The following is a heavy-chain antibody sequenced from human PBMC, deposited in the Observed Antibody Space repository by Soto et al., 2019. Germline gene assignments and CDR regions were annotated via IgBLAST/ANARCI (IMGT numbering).Heavy chain of an antibody. CDR2: MNPGSGNT. CDR1: GYTFTNYE. D-gene: IGHD3-10*01. J-gene: IGHJ5*02. Sequence: ASLKVSCKASGYTFTNYEINWVRQAPGQGLEWMGWMNPGSGNTGYAHKFQGRVTMTRYISISTAYMELSRLGSDDTAIYYCARMAASGSLNWFDPWGQGTLVTVSS. V-gene: IGHV1-8*01. CDR3: ARMAASGSLNWFDP.